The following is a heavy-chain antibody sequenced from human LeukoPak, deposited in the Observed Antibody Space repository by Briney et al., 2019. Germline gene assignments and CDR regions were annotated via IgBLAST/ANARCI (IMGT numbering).Heavy chain of an antibody. Sequence: SETLSLTCAVYGGSFSGYYWSWIRQPPGKGLEWIGEINHSGSTNYNPSLKSRVTISVDTSKNQFSLKLSSVTAADTAVYYCARGRYSSRLKLDYWGQGTLVTVSS. CDR2: INHSGST. CDR1: GGSFSGYY. V-gene: IGHV4-34*01. J-gene: IGHJ4*02. CDR3: ARGRYSSRLKLDY. D-gene: IGHD6-13*01.